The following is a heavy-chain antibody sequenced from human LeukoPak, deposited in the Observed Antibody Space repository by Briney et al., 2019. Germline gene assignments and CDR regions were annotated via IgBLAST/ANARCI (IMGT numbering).Heavy chain of an antibody. V-gene: IGHV3-23*01. D-gene: IGHD3-22*01. Sequence: GGSLRLSCAASGFTFSSYAMSWVRQAPGKGLEWVPAISGSGGSTYYADSVKGRFTISRDNSKNTLYLQMNSLRAEDTAVYYCAKEIYYDSGPYGMDVWGRGTTVSVSS. CDR3: AKEIYYDSGPYGMDV. J-gene: IGHJ6*02. CDR2: ISGSGGST. CDR1: GFTFSSYA.